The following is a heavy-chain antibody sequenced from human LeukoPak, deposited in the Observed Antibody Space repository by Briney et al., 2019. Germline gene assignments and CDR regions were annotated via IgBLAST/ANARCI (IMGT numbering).Heavy chain of an antibody. D-gene: IGHD6-13*01. CDR3: ARGLAAAVNDAFDI. CDR1: GFTFSSYG. J-gene: IGHJ3*02. CDR2: IWYDGSNK. V-gene: IGHV3-33*08. Sequence: GGSLRLSCAASGFTFSSYGTHWVRQAPGKGLEWVAVIWYDGSNKYYADSVKGRFTISRDNSKNTLYLQMNSLRAEDTAVYYCARGLAAAVNDAFDIWGQGTMVTVSS.